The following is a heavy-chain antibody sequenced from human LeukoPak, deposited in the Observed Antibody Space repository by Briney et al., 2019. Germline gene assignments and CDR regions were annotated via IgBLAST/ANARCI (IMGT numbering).Heavy chain of an antibody. V-gene: IGHV3-53*05. D-gene: IGHD3-10*01. CDR1: GFTFSSNY. Sequence: PGGSLRLSCVVSGFTFSSNYVSWVRQAPGKGLEWVSLIYSDGSTYYSDSVMGRCTISRDNSKNTLYIQMGSLRAEDMAVYYCARSYGSGGYYYYWGQGTLVTVSS. CDR2: IYSDGST. CDR3: ARSYGSGGYYYY. J-gene: IGHJ4*02.